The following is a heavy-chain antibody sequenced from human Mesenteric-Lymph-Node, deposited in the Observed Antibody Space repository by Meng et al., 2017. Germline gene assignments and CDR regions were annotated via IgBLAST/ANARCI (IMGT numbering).Heavy chain of an antibody. CDR2: MNPNSGTT. CDR1: GYTFTSYD. CDR3: ARAPAAAGTLSGVLMDV. Sequence: ASVKVSCKASGYTFTSYDINWVRQATGQGLEWMGWMNPNSGTTGYAQKFQGRVTMTRNTSISTAYMELSSLRSEDTAVYYCARAPAAAGTLSGVLMDVWGQGTTVTVSS. D-gene: IGHD6-13*01. V-gene: IGHV1-8*01. J-gene: IGHJ6*02.